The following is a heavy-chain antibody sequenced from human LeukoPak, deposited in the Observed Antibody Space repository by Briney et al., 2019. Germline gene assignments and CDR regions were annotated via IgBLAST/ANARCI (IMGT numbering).Heavy chain of an antibody. V-gene: IGHV4-34*01. CDR2: INHSGST. Sequence: SETLSLTCAVYGGSFSGYYWSWIRQPPGKGLEWIGEINHSGSTNYNPSLKSRVTISVDTSKNQFSLKLSSVTAADTAVYYCARARDYYYDSSGYLGGYFDYWGQGTLVTVSS. CDR1: GGSFSGYY. CDR3: ARARDYYYDSSGYLGGYFDY. J-gene: IGHJ4*02. D-gene: IGHD3-22*01.